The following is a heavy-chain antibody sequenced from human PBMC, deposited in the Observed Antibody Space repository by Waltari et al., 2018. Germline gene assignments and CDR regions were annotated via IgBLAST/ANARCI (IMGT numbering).Heavy chain of an antibody. V-gene: IGHV4-59*01. CDR1: GGSISSFY. J-gene: IGHJ5*02. CDR2: IYYSGRT. Sequence: QVQLQESGPGLVKPSETLSLTFTVSGGSISSFYWSWIRQPPGKGLEWIGYIYYSGRTNYNPSLKSRVTISIDTSKNQFSLKLNSVTAADTAVYYCARGSYSWFDPWGQGTLVTVSS. CDR3: ARGSYSWFDP. D-gene: IGHD1-26*01.